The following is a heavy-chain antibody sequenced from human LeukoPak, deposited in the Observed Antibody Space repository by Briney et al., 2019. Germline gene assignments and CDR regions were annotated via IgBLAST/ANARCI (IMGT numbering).Heavy chain of an antibody. Sequence: KPSETLSLTCTVSGGSISSYYWSWIRQPAGKGLEWIGRIYTSGSTNYNPSLKSRVTMSVDTSKNQFSLKLSSVTAADTAVYYCARDRWTLGYYYYYMDVWGKGTTVTVSS. J-gene: IGHJ6*03. CDR3: ARDRWTLGYYYYYMDV. CDR2: IYTSGST. V-gene: IGHV4-4*07. CDR1: GGSISSYY. D-gene: IGHD4-23*01.